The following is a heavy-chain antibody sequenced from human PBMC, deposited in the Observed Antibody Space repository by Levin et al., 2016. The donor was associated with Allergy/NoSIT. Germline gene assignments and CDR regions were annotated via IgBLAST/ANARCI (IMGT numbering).Heavy chain of an antibody. J-gene: IGHJ6*02. CDR3: ARDGFRERHLYYNGMDV. CDR2: IYYSGTT. D-gene: IGHD1-26*01. CDR1: GGSISSYY. V-gene: IGHV4-59*01. Sequence: SETLSLTCTVSGGSISSYYWSWIRQPPGKGLEWIGYIYYSGTTNYNPSLKSRVTISVDTSKNQFSLRLTSVTAADTAVYYCARDGFRERHLYYNGMDVWGQGTTVTVSS.